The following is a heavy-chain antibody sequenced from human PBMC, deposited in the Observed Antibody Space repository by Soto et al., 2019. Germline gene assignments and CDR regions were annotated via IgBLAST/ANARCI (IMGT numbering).Heavy chain of an antibody. J-gene: IGHJ3*01. CDR2: MSTYNENK. Sequence: QAQLVQSEPEVKKPGASVKVSCKASGYAFTSYGINWVRRAPGQGLECVGWMSTYNENKVYAQKFQGRVAMTMDTATSTAYLDLGPLRSDDTAVYFCAKDAREAAPSDVWGQGTLVTVSS. V-gene: IGHV1-18*01. D-gene: IGHD2-15*01. CDR3: AKDAREAAPSDV. CDR1: GYAFTSYG.